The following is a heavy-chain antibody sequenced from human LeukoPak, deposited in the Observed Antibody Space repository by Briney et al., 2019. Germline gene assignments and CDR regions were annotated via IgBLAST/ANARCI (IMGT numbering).Heavy chain of an antibody. J-gene: IGHJ3*02. D-gene: IGHD3-22*01. V-gene: IGHV4-39*01. CDR1: GGSFSSYY. CDR2: IYYSGST. CDR3: ARSMIVVVIRHKDAFDI. Sequence: SETLSLTCAVYGGSFSSYYWGWIRQPPGKGLEWIGSIYYSGSTYYNPSLKSRVTISVDTSKNQFSLKLSSVTAADTAVYYCARSMIVVVIRHKDAFDIWGQGTMVTVSS.